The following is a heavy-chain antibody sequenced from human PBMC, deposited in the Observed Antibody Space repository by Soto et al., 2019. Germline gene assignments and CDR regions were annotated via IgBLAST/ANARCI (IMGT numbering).Heavy chain of an antibody. CDR2: IYYSGSA. Sequence: QVQLQESGPGLVKPSQTLSLTCTVSGGSISSGDYYWSWIRQPPGKGLEWIGYIYYSGSAYYNPSLKSRVTISVDTSKNQFSLKLSSVAAADTALYYCVGYRLRDSSFDYWGQGTLVPVSS. V-gene: IGHV4-30-4*01. CDR1: GGSISSGDYY. CDR3: VGYRLRDSSFDY. J-gene: IGHJ4*02. D-gene: IGHD4-17*01.